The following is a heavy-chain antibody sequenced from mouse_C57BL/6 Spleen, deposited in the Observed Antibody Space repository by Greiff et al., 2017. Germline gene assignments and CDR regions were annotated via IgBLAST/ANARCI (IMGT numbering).Heavy chain of an antibody. CDR1: GYTFTSYW. CDR2: IDPNSGGT. J-gene: IGHJ2*01. CDR3: ARNGITTVVAPYYFDY. V-gene: IGHV1-72*01. D-gene: IGHD1-1*01. Sequence: QVQLQQPGAELVKPGASVKLSCKASGYTFTSYWMHWVKQRPGRGLEWIGRIDPNSGGTKYNEKFKGKATLTVDKPSSTAYMQLSSLTSEDSAVYYCARNGITTVVAPYYFDYWGQGTTLTVSS.